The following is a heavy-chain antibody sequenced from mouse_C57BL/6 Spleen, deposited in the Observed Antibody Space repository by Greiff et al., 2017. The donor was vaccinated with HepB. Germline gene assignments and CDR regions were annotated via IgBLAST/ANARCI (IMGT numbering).Heavy chain of an antibody. CDR1: GYTFTDYY. Sequence: EVQLQQSGPELVKPGASVKISCKASGYTFTDYYMNWVKQSHGKSLEWIGDINPNNGGTSYNQKFKGKATLTVDKSSSTAYMELRSLTSEDSAVYYCARYGPANWDFDYWGQGTTLTVSS. D-gene: IGHD4-1*01. CDR3: ARYGPANWDFDY. J-gene: IGHJ2*01. CDR2: INPNNGGT. V-gene: IGHV1-26*01.